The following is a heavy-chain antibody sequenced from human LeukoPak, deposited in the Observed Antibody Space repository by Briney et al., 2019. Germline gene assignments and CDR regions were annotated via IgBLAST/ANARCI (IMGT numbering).Heavy chain of an antibody. CDR3: AGGQWLVWGVY. D-gene: IGHD6-19*01. Sequence: SETLSLTCTVSGDSISSYYWSWIRQPPGKGVEWIGYIYYSGSTNYNPSLKSRVTISVDTSKNQLSLKLSSVTVADTAVYYCAGGQWLVWGVYWGQGTLVTVSS. CDR1: GDSISSYY. CDR2: IYYSGST. V-gene: IGHV4-59*12. J-gene: IGHJ4*02.